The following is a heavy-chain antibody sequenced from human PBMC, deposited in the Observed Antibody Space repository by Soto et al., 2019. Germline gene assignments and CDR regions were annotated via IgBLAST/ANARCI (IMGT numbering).Heavy chain of an antibody. J-gene: IGHJ4*02. Sequence: PTLVNPTQTLTLTCTFSGFSLSTSGMCVSWIRQPPGKALEWLALIDWDDDKYYSTSLKTRLTISKDTSKNQVVLTMTNMDPVDTATYYCARMSGNWNHRGFDYWGQGTLVTVSS. CDR1: GFSLSTSGMC. CDR2: IDWDDDK. CDR3: ARMSGNWNHRGFDY. V-gene: IGHV2-70*01. D-gene: IGHD1-1*01.